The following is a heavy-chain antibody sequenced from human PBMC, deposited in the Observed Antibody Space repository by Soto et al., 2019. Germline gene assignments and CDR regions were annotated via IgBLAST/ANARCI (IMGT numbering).Heavy chain of an antibody. CDR3: ARASDYGDYRNWFDP. D-gene: IGHD4-17*01. CDR2: IIPIFGTA. Sequence: QVQLVQSGAEVKKPGSSVKVSCKASGGTFSSYAISWVRQAPGQGLEWMGGIIPIFGTANDAQKFQGRVTITADESTSTAYMELSSLRSEDTAVYYCARASDYGDYRNWFDPWGQGTLVTVSS. V-gene: IGHV1-69*12. J-gene: IGHJ5*02. CDR1: GGTFSSYA.